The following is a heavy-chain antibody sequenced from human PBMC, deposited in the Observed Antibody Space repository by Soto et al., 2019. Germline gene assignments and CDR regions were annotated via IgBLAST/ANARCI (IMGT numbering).Heavy chain of an antibody. CDR3: ATMAIAPYYMDV. J-gene: IGHJ6*03. V-gene: IGHV4-59*01. D-gene: IGHD3-10*01. CDR1: GVFISSYY. CDR2: IYYSGST. Sequence: AALSLTCPVTGVFISSYYWSWIRQPPGKGLEWIGYIYYSGSTNYNPSLKSRVTISVDTSKNQFSLKLSSVTAADTAVYYCATMAIAPYYMDVWGKGTSVT.